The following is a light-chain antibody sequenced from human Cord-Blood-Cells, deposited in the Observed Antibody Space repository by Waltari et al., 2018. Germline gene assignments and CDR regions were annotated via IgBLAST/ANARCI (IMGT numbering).Light chain of an antibody. V-gene: IGLV2-14*01. CDR2: DVT. CDR1: SSDVGGYNH. CDR3: SSYTSSSTLYV. Sequence: QSALTQPASVSGSPGQSITISRTGTSSDVGGYNHVSWYQQHPGKAPKLMIYDVTNRPSGVSNRFSGSKSGNTASLTISGLQAEDEADYYCSSYTSSSTLYVFGTGTKVTVL. J-gene: IGLJ1*01.